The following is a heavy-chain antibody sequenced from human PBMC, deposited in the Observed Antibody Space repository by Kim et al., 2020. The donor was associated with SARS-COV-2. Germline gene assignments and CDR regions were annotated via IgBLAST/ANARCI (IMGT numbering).Heavy chain of an antibody. CDR3: ARENSGSYYYYYGMDV. CDR2: IYYSGST. Sequence: SETLSLTCTVSGGSVSSGSYYWSWIRQPPGKGLEWIGYIYYSGSTNYNPSLKSRVTISVDTSKNQFSLKLSSVTAADTAVYYCARENSGSYYYYYGMDVWGQGTTVTVSS. D-gene: IGHD1-26*01. J-gene: IGHJ6*02. V-gene: IGHV4-61*01. CDR1: GGSVSSGSYY.